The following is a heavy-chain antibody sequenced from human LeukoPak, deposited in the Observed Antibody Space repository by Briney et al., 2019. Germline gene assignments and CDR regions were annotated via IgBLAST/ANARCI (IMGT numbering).Heavy chain of an antibody. Sequence: GGSLRLSCAASGFTFINAWMAWVRQAPGKGLEWVGRIKAKAHGGTIEYAAPVKGRFSISRDDSKNTLYLQMNSLKTEDTAVYYCTTDGVGVEGATYDNWGQGTLVSVSS. CDR2: IKAKAHGGTI. CDR3: TTDGVGVEGATYDN. D-gene: IGHD1-26*01. J-gene: IGHJ4*02. V-gene: IGHV3-15*01. CDR1: GFTFINAW.